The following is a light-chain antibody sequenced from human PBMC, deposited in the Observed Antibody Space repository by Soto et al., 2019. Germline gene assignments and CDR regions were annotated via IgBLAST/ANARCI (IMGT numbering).Light chain of an antibody. V-gene: IGKV3-11*01. CDR1: QSVSSY. CDR3: QQRSNWPQLT. Sequence: EIVLTQSPATLSLSPGERATISCRASQSVSSYLAWYQQKPGQAPRLLIYAASNRATGIPARFSGSGSGTDFTLTISSLEPEDFAVYYCQQRSNWPQLTFGGGTKVEIK. CDR2: AAS. J-gene: IGKJ4*01.